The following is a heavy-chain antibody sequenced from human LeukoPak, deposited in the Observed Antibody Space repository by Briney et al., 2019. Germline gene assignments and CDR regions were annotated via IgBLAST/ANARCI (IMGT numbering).Heavy chain of an antibody. Sequence: ASVKVSCKASGYTFTGYYMHWVRQAPGQGLEWMGWINPNSGGTNYAQKFQGRVTMTRDTSISTAYMELSRLRSDDTAVYYCAKLPVGAASFDYWGQGTLVTVSS. V-gene: IGHV1-2*02. CDR3: AKLPVGAASFDY. J-gene: IGHJ4*02. CDR1: GYTFTGYY. D-gene: IGHD1-26*01. CDR2: INPNSGGT.